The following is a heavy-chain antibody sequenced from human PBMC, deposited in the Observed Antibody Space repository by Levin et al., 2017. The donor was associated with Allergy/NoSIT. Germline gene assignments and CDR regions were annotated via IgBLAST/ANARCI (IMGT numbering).Heavy chain of an antibody. CDR2: IRSKAYGGTT. V-gene: IGHV3-49*03. D-gene: IGHD4-11*01. CDR1: GFTFGDYA. Sequence: PGGSLRLSCTASGFTFGDYAMSWFRQAPGKGLEWVGFIRSKAYGGTTEYAASVKGRFTISRDDSKSIAYLQMNSLKTEDTAVYYCTRDPNPTGNYPGVWGQGTLVTVSS. J-gene: IGHJ4*02. CDR3: TRDPNPTGNYPGV.